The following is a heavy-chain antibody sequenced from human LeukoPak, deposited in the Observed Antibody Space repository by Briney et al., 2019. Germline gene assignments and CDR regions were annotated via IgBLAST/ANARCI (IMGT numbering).Heavy chain of an antibody. D-gene: IGHD3-10*01. CDR3: ARHPMSPYGLVMDV. CDR1: GGSISSSSYY. Sequence: SETLSLTCTVSGGSISSSSYYWGWIRQPPGKGLEWIGIIYYSGSTYYNPSLKSRVTISVDTSKNQFSLKLSSVTAADTAVYYCARHPMSPYGLVMDVWGKGTTVTVSS. J-gene: IGHJ6*03. CDR2: IYYSGST. V-gene: IGHV4-39*01.